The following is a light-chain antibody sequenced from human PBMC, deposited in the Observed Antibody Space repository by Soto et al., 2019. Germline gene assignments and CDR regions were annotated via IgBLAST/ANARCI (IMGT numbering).Light chain of an antibody. Sequence: DIQMTQSPSSLSASVGDRVTITFRASQSVTTYLHWYQQKAGEAPKLLIYAISNLQSGIPARFSGSGSGTDFTLTISSLQSEDFAFFYCQQYDNWPRTFGQGTKVDIK. J-gene: IGKJ1*01. V-gene: IGKV1-39*01. CDR2: AIS. CDR1: QSVTTY. CDR3: QQYDNWPRT.